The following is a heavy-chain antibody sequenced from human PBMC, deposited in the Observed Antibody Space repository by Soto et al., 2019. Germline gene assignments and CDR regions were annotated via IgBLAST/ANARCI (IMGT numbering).Heavy chain of an antibody. CDR3: ARGRRCYQTNAFDI. V-gene: IGHV4-31*03. D-gene: IGHD2-15*01. CDR2: IYYSGST. Sequence: SETLCLTCTVSGGSISSGGYYGSWIRQHPGKGLEWIGYIYYSGSTYYNPSLKSRVTISVDTSKNQFSLKLSSVTAADTAVYYCARGRRCYQTNAFDIWGQGTMVTVSS. J-gene: IGHJ3*02. CDR1: GGSISSGGYY.